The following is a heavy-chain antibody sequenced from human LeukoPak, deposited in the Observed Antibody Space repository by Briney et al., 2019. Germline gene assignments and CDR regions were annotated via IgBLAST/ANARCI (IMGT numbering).Heavy chain of an antibody. Sequence: ASVKVSCKASGYTFTSDYMHWVRQAPGQGLEWMGIINPSGGSTSYAQKFQGRVTMTRDTSTSTVYMELSSLRSEDTAVYYCARDQSPVQYSSTFSYWGQGNLVTVSS. D-gene: IGHD6-6*01. CDR3: ARDQSPVQYSSTFSY. CDR1: GYTFTSDY. CDR2: INPSGGST. J-gene: IGHJ4*02. V-gene: IGHV1-46*01.